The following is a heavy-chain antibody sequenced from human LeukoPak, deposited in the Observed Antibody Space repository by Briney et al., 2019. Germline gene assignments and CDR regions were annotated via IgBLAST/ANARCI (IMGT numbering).Heavy chain of an antibody. CDR2: LNNEGSST. Sequence: GGSLRLSCAASGFTFSSYWMHWVRQAPGKGLVWVSRLNNEGSSTNYADSVKGRFTISRDNAKNTLYLQMNSLRAEDTAVYYCARIAWDAFDIWGQGTMVTVSS. D-gene: IGHD2-15*01. V-gene: IGHV3-74*01. CDR3: ARIAWDAFDI. CDR1: GFTFSSYW. J-gene: IGHJ3*02.